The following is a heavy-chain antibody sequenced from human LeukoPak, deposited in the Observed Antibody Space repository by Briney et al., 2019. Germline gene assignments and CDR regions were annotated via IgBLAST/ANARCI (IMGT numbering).Heavy chain of an antibody. Sequence: ASVKVSCKASGYTFTGYYMHWVRQAPGQGLEWMGRINPNSGSANYAQKFQGRVTMTRDTSISTAYMELSRLRSDDTAVYYCSLVGVYYYFDYWGQGTLVTVSS. V-gene: IGHV1-2*02. CDR3: SLVGVYYYFDY. J-gene: IGHJ4*02. CDR2: INPNSGSA. CDR1: GYTFTGYY. D-gene: IGHD1-26*01.